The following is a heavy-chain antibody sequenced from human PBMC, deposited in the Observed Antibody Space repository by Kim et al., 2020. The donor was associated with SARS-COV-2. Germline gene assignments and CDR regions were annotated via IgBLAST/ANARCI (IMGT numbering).Heavy chain of an antibody. Sequence: DGSEKYYVDSVKGRYPISRDNAKNSLYLETSSLGAEDTAVYFCARGNALAYWGQGTLVTVSS. D-gene: IGHD3-16*01. V-gene: IGHV3-7*04. CDR2: DGSEK. J-gene: IGHJ4*02. CDR3: ARGNALAY.